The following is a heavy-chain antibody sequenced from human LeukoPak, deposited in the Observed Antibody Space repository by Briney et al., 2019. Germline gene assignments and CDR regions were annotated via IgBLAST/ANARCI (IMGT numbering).Heavy chain of an antibody. CDR2: ISYDGSDE. CDR1: KFIFSNYA. Sequence: GGSLRLSCAASKFIFSNYAMHWVRQAPGKGLEWVAVISYDGSDEYYADSVKGRFTISRDNSKNTLYLQMNSLRVEDTAVFYCAKDDAWLQYNYWGQGTLVTVSS. J-gene: IGHJ4*02. D-gene: IGHD5-24*01. CDR3: AKDDAWLQYNY. V-gene: IGHV3-30*04.